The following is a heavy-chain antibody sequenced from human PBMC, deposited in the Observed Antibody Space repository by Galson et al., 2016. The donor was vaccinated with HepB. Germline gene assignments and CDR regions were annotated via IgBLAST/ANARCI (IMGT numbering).Heavy chain of an antibody. D-gene: IGHD3-3*01. J-gene: IGHJ4*02. Sequence: SLRLSCAASGFNFDDYAMHWVRQIPGKGLEWVSLINDDGSRTSYGDYARGRFTISRDNNRDTLHLQMHSLRSEDTALYYCAKDFWSGHGGEILDSWGLGTLVIVSS. V-gene: IGHV3-43*02. CDR3: AKDFWSGHGGEILDS. CDR2: INDDGSRT. CDR1: GFNFDDYA.